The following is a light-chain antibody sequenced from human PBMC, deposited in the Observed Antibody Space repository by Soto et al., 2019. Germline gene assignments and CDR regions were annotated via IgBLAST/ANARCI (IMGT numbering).Light chain of an antibody. CDR2: EVS. CDR1: SSDVGGYNY. Sequence: QSALTQPASVSGSPGQSITISCTGTSSDVGGYNYVSWYQQHPGKAPKLMIYEVSNRPSGVSNRFSGSKSGNTASLTTSGLQAEDEADYYCSSYTSRSTPWVFGGGTKLTVL. J-gene: IGLJ2*01. CDR3: SSYTSRSTPWV. V-gene: IGLV2-14*01.